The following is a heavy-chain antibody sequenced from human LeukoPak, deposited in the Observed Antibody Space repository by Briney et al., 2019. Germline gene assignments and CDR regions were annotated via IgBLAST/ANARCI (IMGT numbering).Heavy chain of an antibody. V-gene: IGHV4-59*12. CDR3: ASTTTVVTPAFDY. D-gene: IGHD4-23*01. CDR1: GGSISSYY. Sequence: SETLSLTCTVSGGSISSYYWSWIRQPPGKGLEWIGYIYYSRSTNYNPSLKSRVTISVDRSKNQFSLKLSSVTAADTAMYYCASTTTVVTPAFDYWGQGTLVTVSS. J-gene: IGHJ4*02. CDR2: IYYSRST.